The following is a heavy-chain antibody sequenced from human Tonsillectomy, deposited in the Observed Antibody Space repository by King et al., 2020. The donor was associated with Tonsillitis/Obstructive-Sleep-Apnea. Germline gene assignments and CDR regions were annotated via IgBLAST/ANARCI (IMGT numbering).Heavy chain of an antibody. J-gene: IGHJ3*02. V-gene: IGHV4-34*01. CDR2: INHGGIT. CDR3: ARGTTETAFDI. D-gene: IGHD4-17*01. CDR1: GGSFTGYY. Sequence: VQLQQWGAGLLKPSETLSLTCAVYGGSFTGYYWTWIRQSPRTGLEWIGEINHGGITNHNPSLTGRVTVSVDTSKNQFSLNLNSVTAADTAVYYCARGTTETAFDIWGQGTMVTVSS.